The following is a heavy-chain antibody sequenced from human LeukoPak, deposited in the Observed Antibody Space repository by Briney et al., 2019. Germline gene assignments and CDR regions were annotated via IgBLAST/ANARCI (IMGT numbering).Heavy chain of an antibody. Sequence: PGGSLRLSCAASGFTFSSYWMSWVRQAPGKGLEWVTVISYDGSNKYYADSVKGRFTISRDNSKNTLYLQMNSLRAEDTAVYYCAKQLGYCSDGSCYFPYWGQGTLVTVSS. CDR2: ISYDGSNK. V-gene: IGHV3-30*18. CDR3: AKQLGYCSDGSCYFPY. CDR1: GFTFSSYW. J-gene: IGHJ4*02. D-gene: IGHD2-15*01.